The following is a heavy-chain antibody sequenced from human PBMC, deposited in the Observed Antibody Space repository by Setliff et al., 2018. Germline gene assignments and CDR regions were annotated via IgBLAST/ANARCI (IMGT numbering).Heavy chain of an antibody. J-gene: IGHJ6*03. CDR2: ISSSSTTI. CDR1: GFTFSSYG. D-gene: IGHD2-2*02. Sequence: PGGSLRLSCAASGFTFSSYGMNWVRQAPGKGLEWLSYISSSSTTIYYADSVKGRFTVSRDNAKNSLNLQMNSLRADDAAVYYCARSSAPIKRDYMDVWGKGTTVTVSS. V-gene: IGHV3-48*01. CDR3: ARSSAPIKRDYMDV.